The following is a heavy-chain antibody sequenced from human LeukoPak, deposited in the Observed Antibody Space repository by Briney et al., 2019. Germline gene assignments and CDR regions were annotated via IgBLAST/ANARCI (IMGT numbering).Heavy chain of an antibody. CDR1: GLTINTNY. V-gene: IGHV3-53*01. Sequence: GGSLRLSCAASGLTINTNYMNWVRQAPGRGLEWLSVIYPGGVTKYAESVKGRFTISRDNSKNTLYLQMNTLRAEDTAVYYCVGYGGNSFWGQGTLVTVSS. CDR2: IYPGGVT. CDR3: VGYGGNSF. D-gene: IGHD4-23*01. J-gene: IGHJ4*02.